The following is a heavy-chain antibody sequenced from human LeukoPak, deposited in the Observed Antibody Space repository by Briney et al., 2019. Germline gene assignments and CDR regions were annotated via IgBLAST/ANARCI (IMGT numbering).Heavy chain of an antibody. J-gene: IGHJ4*02. CDR1: GYTFTGYY. Sequence: ASVKVSCKASGYTFTGYYMHWVRQAPGQGLEWMGWINPNSGGTNYAQKFQGRVTVTRDTSISTAYMELSRLRSDDTAVYYCARYEYSSSFFDYWGQGTLVTVSS. D-gene: IGHD6-6*01. CDR2: INPNSGGT. V-gene: IGHV1-2*02. CDR3: ARYEYSSSFFDY.